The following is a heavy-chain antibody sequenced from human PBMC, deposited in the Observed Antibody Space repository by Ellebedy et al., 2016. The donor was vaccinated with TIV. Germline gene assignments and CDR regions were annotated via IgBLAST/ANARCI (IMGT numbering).Heavy chain of an antibody. CDR1: GGTFSSYA. Sequence: SVKVSXKASGGTFSSYAISWVRQAPGQGLEWMGRIIPILGIANYAQKFQGRVTITADKSTSTAYMELSSLRSEDTAVYYCAYNDYYDSSGYSYWGQGTLVTVSS. CDR3: AYNDYYDSSGYSY. J-gene: IGHJ4*02. CDR2: IIPILGIA. D-gene: IGHD3-22*01. V-gene: IGHV1-69*04.